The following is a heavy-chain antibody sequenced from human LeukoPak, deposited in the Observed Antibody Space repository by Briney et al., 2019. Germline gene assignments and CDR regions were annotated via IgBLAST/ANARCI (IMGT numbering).Heavy chain of an antibody. CDR2: ISSDGRNK. V-gene: IGHV3-30*04. D-gene: IGHD2-8*01. CDR1: GFTFSTYA. J-gene: IGHJ4*02. CDR3: ARDPMADFDY. Sequence: GGSLRLSCVASGFTFSTYAFHWVRQAPGTGLEWVAVISSDGRNKIYADSVKGRFTISRDNSRNTLFLQMNSLTTEDTAVYYCARDPMADFDYWGQGTLVTVSS.